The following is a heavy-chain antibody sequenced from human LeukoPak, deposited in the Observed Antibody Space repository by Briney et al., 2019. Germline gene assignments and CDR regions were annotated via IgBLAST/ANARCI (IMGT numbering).Heavy chain of an antibody. Sequence: ASVNVSCKASGYTFTSYDINWVRQATGQGLEWMGWMNPNSGNTGYAQKFQGRVTITRNTSISTAYMELSSLRSEDTAVYYCARGPIAARGGYYYYYMDVWGKGTTVTVSS. D-gene: IGHD6-6*01. CDR3: ARGPIAARGGYYYYYMDV. CDR2: MNPNSGNT. V-gene: IGHV1-8*03. CDR1: GYTFTSYD. J-gene: IGHJ6*03.